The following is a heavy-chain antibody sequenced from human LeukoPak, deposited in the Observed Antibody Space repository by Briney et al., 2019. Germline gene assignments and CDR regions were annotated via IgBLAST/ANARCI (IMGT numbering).Heavy chain of an antibody. Sequence: GGSLRLSCAASGSTFSSYWMSWVRQAPGKGLEWVANIKQDGSEKYYVDSVKGRFTISRDNAKNSLYLQMNSLRAEDTAVYYCASAMIVQLEADAFDIWGQGTMVTVSS. CDR1: GSTFSSYW. J-gene: IGHJ3*02. V-gene: IGHV3-7*01. D-gene: IGHD1-1*01. CDR2: IKQDGSEK. CDR3: ASAMIVQLEADAFDI.